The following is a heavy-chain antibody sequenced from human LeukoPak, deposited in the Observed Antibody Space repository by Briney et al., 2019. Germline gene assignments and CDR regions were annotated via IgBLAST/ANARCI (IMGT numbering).Heavy chain of an antibody. CDR2: ISRNSRYI. CDR3: ARGGEAAAFDS. J-gene: IGHJ4*02. Sequence: GGSLRLSCAASGCSLSTYSMNWVRQAAGKGLEWVSSISRNSRYIYYADSMRGRFPISRDNAKKSLYLKINGLKPEDTAVYYCARGGEAAAFDSWGQGTLVTVSS. CDR1: GCSLSTYS. V-gene: IGHV3-21*01. D-gene: IGHD6-13*01.